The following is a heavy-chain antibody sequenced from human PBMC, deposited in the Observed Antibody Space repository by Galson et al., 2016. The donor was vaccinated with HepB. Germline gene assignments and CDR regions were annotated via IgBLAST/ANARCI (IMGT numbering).Heavy chain of an antibody. CDR3: ARETAVDCSGVTCYPDAFDI. Sequence: SVKVSCKASGYTFTTYAMSWLRQAPGHGLEWMGWINTNTGNPTYAQGFTGRFVFSLDTSVNTAYLQISSLNTEDTAVYFCARETAVDCSGVTCYPDAFDIWGQGTMVTVSS. CDR1: GYTFTTYA. V-gene: IGHV7-4-1*02. CDR2: INTNTGNP. D-gene: IGHD2-15*01. J-gene: IGHJ3*02.